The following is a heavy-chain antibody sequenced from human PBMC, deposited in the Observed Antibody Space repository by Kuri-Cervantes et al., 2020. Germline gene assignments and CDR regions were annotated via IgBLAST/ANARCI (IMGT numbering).Heavy chain of an antibody. CDR3: ARELGYSSTPGRSYMDV. Sequence: GGSLRLSCAASGFTFSSYAMTWVRQAPGKGLEWVSYISSSSSTIYYADSVKGRFTISRNNAKNSLYLQMNSLRAEDTAVYYCARELGYSSTPGRSYMDVWGKGTMVTVSS. V-gene: IGHV3-48*01. CDR2: ISSSSSTI. D-gene: IGHD6-13*01. CDR1: GFTFSSYA. J-gene: IGHJ6*03.